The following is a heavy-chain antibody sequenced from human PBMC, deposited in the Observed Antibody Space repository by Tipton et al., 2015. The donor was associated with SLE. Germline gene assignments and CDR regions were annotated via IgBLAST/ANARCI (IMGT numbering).Heavy chain of an antibody. CDR2: MNPNSGNT. D-gene: IGHD3-22*01. CDR1: GYTFTSYD. CDR3: ARVRLTYYYDSSPDAFDI. J-gene: IGHJ3*02. V-gene: IGHV1-8*02. Sequence: QLVQSGAEVKKPGASVKVSCKASGYTFTSYDINWVRQATGQGLEWMGWMNPNSGNTGYAQKFQGRVTMTRNTSVSTAYMELSSLRSEDTAVYYCARVRLTYYYDSSPDAFDIWGQGTMVTVSS.